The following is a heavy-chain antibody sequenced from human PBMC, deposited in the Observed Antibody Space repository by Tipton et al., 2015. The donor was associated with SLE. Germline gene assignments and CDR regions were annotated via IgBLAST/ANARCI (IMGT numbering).Heavy chain of an antibody. CDR2: IYYSGST. J-gene: IGHJ4*02. V-gene: IGHV4-59*01. Sequence: TLSLTCTVSGGSISSYYWSWIRQPPGKGLEWIGYIYYSGSTNYNPSLKSRVTISVDTSKNQFSLKLSSVTAADTAVYYCASSTYCSSTSCYSFDYWGRGTPVTVSS. CDR3: ASSTYCSSTSCYSFDY. CDR1: GGSISSYY. D-gene: IGHD2-2*02.